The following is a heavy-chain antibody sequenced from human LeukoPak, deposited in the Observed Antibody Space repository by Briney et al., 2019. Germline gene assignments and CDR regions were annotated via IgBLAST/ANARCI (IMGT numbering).Heavy chain of an antibody. CDR2: IYHSGST. V-gene: IGHV4-30-2*01. J-gene: IGHJ4*02. CDR1: GGSISSGGYS. Sequence: SQTLSLTCAVSGGSISSGGYSWSWIRQPPGKGLEWIGDIYHSGSTYYNPSLKSRVTISVDTSKNQFSLKLSSVTAADTAVYYCARGGVRRITILYYFDYWGQGTLVTVSS. CDR3: ARGGVRRITILYYFDY. D-gene: IGHD3-9*01.